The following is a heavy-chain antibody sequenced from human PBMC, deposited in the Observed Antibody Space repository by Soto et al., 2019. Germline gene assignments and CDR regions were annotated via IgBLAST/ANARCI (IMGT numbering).Heavy chain of an antibody. D-gene: IGHD3-10*01. J-gene: IGHJ6*02. Sequence: QVQVVQSGVEVRRPGSSVKVSCKASGDTFKNCVISWVRQAPGQGLEWMGGIIPLFGTTDFAQRFQGRLTITTDESTTTAYIELSRLRSGDTATYCWAAELGFGKLSVVWGQGTTVIVSS. V-gene: IGHV1-69*01. CDR3: AAELGFGKLSVV. CDR1: GDTFKNCV. CDR2: IIPLFGTT.